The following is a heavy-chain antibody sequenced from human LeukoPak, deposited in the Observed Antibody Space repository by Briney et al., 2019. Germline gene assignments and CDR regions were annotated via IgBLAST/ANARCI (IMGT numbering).Heavy chain of an antibody. CDR2: ISGSGDTT. CDR3: TKAGPYYYDS. CDR1: GVTFSNSA. J-gene: IGHJ4*02. V-gene: IGHV3-23*01. Sequence: PGGSLRLSCVASGVTFSNSAMSWVRQTPGKGLECISSISGSGDTTYYTDSVRGRFTFSRDNSKNTLYLQMNSLRVEDTAVYYCTKAGPYYYDSWGQGILVTVSS.